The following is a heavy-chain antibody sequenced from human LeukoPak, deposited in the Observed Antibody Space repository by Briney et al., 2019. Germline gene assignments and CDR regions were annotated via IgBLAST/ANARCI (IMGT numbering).Heavy chain of an antibody. CDR1: GYTFTSYY. Sequence: GASVKVSCKASGYTFTSYYMHWVRQAPGQGLEWMGIINPSGGSTSYAQKFQGRVTMTRDTSTSTVYMELSSLRSEDTAVYYCARGLLRFLEWLNWFDPWGQGTLVTVSS. CDR3: ARGLLRFLEWLNWFDP. CDR2: INPSGGST. V-gene: IGHV1-46*01. D-gene: IGHD3-3*01. J-gene: IGHJ5*02.